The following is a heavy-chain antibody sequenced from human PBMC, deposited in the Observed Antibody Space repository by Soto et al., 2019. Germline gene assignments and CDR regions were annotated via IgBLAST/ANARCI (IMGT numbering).Heavy chain of an antibody. D-gene: IGHD7-27*01. CDR2: ISYTGRT. CDR1: GDSVTSGSYY. J-gene: IGHJ6*02. Sequence: KTSETLSLTCIVSGDSVTSGSYYWTWLRQPPGKGLEWIGYISYTGRTKYNPSLQSRVTISVDTSKDDFSLNLSPVTAADTAVYFCAREWGLLPYYVMNVWGHGTAVPVSS. CDR3: AREWGLLPYYVMNV. V-gene: IGHV4-61*03.